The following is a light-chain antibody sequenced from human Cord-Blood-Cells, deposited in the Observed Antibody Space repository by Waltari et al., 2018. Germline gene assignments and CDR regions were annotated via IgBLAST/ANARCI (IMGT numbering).Light chain of an antibody. CDR3: SSYTSSGTRV. V-gene: IGLV2-14*01. J-gene: IGLJ3*02. CDR2: DVS. CDR1: NSDVGGYNY. Sequence: QSALTQPASVSGSPGQSITISCTGTNSDVGGYNYVSWYQQHPGKAPKLMIYDVSKRPSGFSNRFSGSKSGNTASLTISGLQAEDEADYYCSSYTSSGTRVFGGGTKLTVL.